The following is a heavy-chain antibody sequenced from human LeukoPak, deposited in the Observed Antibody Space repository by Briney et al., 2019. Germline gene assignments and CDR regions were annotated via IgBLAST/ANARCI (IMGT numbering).Heavy chain of an antibody. Sequence: PGGSLRLSCAASGFTFSSFPMSWVRQAPGKGLEWFSTISTSGNTPYYADSVKGRFTVSRDNSKNTLYLQMNSLRAEDTATYYCAKVLSGWYRGNDCWGQGTLVAVSS. CDR1: GFTFSSFP. D-gene: IGHD6-19*01. V-gene: IGHV3-23*01. CDR3: AKVLSGWYRGNDC. J-gene: IGHJ4*02. CDR2: ISTSGNTP.